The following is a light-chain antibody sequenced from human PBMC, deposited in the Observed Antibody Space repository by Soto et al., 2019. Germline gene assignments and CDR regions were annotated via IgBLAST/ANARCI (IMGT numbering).Light chain of an antibody. CDR3: QQFHTCRWT. CDR1: QGSTNY. J-gene: IGKJ4*02. V-gene: IGKV1-39*01. CDR2: AAS. Sequence: DIRLTRWQSSLFSVVGERVTITCGASQGSTNYLNWYQQKPGKAPKLLIYAASSLQRGVPSRFSGSRAGTDFTLTISYLQPEDFASYYCQQFHTCRWTFGGGTKVDIK.